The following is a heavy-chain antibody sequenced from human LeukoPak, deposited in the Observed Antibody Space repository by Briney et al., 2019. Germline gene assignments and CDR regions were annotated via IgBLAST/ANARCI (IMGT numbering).Heavy chain of an antibody. CDR1: GFTFDDYG. CDR2: SNWNGGST. D-gene: IGHD1-1*01. CDR3: ARVTTDYYYYYMDV. J-gene: IGHJ6*03. V-gene: IGHV3-20*04. Sequence: GGSLRLSCAASGFTFDDYGMSWVRQAPGKGLEWVSGSNWNGGSTGYADSVKGRFTISRDNAKNSLYLQMNSLRAEDTALYYCARVTTDYYYYYMDVWGKGTTVTVSS.